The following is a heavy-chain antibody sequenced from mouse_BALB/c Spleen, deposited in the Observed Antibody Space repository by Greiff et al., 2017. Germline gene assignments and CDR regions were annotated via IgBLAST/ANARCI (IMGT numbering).Heavy chain of an antibody. D-gene: IGHD2-2*01. V-gene: IGHV14-4*02. J-gene: IGHJ2*01. CDR2: IDPENGDT. CDR1: GFNIKDYY. Sequence: EVQLQQSGAELVRPGASVKLSCTASGFNIKDYYMHWVKQRPEQGLEWIGWIDPENGDTEYAPKFQGKATMTADTSSNTAYLQLSSLTSEDTAVYYCNALWLRRFDYWGQGTTLTVSS. CDR3: NALWLRRFDY.